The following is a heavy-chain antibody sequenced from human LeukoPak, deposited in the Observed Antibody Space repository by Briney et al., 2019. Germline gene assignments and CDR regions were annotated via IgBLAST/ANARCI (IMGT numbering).Heavy chain of an antibody. V-gene: IGHV3-48*01. J-gene: IGHJ4*02. CDR3: VRVKGSYFDY. Sequence: GGSLRLSCAASGFPLSSYSINLVRQAPGKGLEWGSYISSSGSAIYYVDSVKGRFTVSRDNAKDSLFLQMNSPRAEDTAVYYCVRVKGSYFDYWGQGALVTVSS. CDR2: ISSSGSAI. D-gene: IGHD2-15*01. CDR1: GFPLSSYS.